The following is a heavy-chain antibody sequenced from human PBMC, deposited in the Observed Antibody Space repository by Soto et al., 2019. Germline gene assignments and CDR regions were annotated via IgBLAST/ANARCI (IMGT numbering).Heavy chain of an antibody. Sequence: KPSETLSLTCTVSGGSISSYYWSWIRQPPGKGLEWIGYIYYSGSTNYNPSLKSRVTISVDTSKNQFPLKLSSVTAADTAVYYCASRGRAARHGCFGLWGRGTLVTVSS. J-gene: IGHJ2*01. CDR3: ASRGRAARHGCFGL. V-gene: IGHV4-59*01. CDR1: GGSISSYY. D-gene: IGHD6-6*01. CDR2: IYYSGST.